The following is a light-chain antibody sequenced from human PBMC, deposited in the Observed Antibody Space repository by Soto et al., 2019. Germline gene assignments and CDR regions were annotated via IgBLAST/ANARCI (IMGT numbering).Light chain of an antibody. V-gene: IGLV2-8*01. Sequence: QSALTQPPSASGSPGQSVTISCTGTSSDVGGYNYVSWYQQHPGKAPKLMIYEVSKRPSGVPDRFSGSKSGNTASLTVSGLQAEDEAVYYCSSYAGSNNLGVVFGGGTKLTVL. J-gene: IGLJ2*01. CDR2: EVS. CDR1: SSDVGGYNY. CDR3: SSYAGSNNLGVV.